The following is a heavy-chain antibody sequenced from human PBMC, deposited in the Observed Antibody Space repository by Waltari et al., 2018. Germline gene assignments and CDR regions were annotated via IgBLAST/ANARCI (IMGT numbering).Heavy chain of an antibody. CDR2: ISSNGGST. Sequence: EVQLVESGGGLVQPGGSLRLSCSASGFPFSSYAMPWVRQAPGKGLEYVSAISSNGGSTYYADSVKGRFTISRDNSKNTLYLQMSSLRAEDTAVYYCVKGSAVGDYYFDYWGQGTLVTVSS. V-gene: IGHV3-64D*06. CDR3: VKGSAVGDYYFDY. CDR1: GFPFSSYA. D-gene: IGHD3-16*01. J-gene: IGHJ4*02.